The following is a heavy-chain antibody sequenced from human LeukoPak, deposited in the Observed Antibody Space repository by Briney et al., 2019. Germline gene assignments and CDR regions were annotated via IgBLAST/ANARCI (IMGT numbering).Heavy chain of an antibody. Sequence: PGGSLRLSCAASGFTFSSYWMSWVRQAPGKGLEWVANIKQDGSTKYYVDSVKGRFTISRDNAKNSLYLQMNSLRADDTAVYYCARDIYYYDSSGYYPRSYYFDYWGQGTLVTVSS. D-gene: IGHD3-22*01. J-gene: IGHJ4*02. V-gene: IGHV3-7*01. CDR2: IKQDGSTK. CDR1: GFTFSSYW. CDR3: ARDIYYYDSSGYYPRSYYFDY.